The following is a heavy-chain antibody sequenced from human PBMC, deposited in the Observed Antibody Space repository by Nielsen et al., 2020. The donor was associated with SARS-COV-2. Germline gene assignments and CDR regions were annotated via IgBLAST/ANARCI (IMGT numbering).Heavy chain of an antibody. CDR1: GFSLSTSEVG. J-gene: IGHJ3*02. CDR2: IYWDDDK. CDR3: AHYTGYSGRWYHPSDAFDI. Sequence: SGPTLLKPTQTLTLTCTFSGFSLSTSEVGVGWIRQPPGKALEWQALIYWDDDKRYSPSLKSRLTITKDTSKNQVVLTMTKMDPVDTATYYCAHYTGYSGRWYHPSDAFDIWGQGTMLTVSS. V-gene: IGHV2-5*02. D-gene: IGHD6-13*01.